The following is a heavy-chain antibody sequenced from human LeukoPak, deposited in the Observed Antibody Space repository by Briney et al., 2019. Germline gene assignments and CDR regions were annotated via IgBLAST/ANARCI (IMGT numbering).Heavy chain of an antibody. CDR2: IWYDEGNK. CDR3: ARDAYPHCSSTSCYTGYFDH. D-gene: IGHD2-2*02. J-gene: IGHJ4*02. CDR1: AFTFSSDG. V-gene: IGHV3-33*01. Sequence: PWGALRLFSRPAAFTFSSDGMHWVRRAPGKGREGGVVIWYDEGNKYYADCVKGRFNISRDNSKNTLYLQMNSLRAEDTAVYYCARDAYPHCSSTSCYTGYFDHWGQGTLVTVSS.